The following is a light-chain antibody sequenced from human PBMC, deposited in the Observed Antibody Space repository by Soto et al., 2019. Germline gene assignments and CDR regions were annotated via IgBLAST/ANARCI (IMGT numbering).Light chain of an antibody. CDR3: QQYHIYSWT. CDR1: QTISDW. Sequence: DIQMTQTPSTLSASVGDRVTISCRASQTISDWLAWYQQKPGKAPRLLIYRASTLQTGVPSRFRGSGSGTEFTLTISDLQADDFATYYCQQYHIYSWTFGRGTTVDIK. V-gene: IGKV1-5*03. J-gene: IGKJ1*01. CDR2: RAS.